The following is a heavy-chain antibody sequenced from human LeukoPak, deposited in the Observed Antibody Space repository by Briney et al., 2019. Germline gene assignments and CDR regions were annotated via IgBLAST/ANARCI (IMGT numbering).Heavy chain of an antibody. Sequence: ASVKVSCKASGGTFSNNAINWVRQAPGQGLEWMGGIIPIFGTANYAQKFQGSVSITADESTRTDYMELYSLRSDDTAVYYCAKNTVTPSRTWHYFDSWGQGTLVTVSS. J-gene: IGHJ4*02. CDR3: AKNTVTPSRTWHYFDS. D-gene: IGHD4-11*01. V-gene: IGHV1-69*13. CDR1: GGTFSNNA. CDR2: IIPIFGTA.